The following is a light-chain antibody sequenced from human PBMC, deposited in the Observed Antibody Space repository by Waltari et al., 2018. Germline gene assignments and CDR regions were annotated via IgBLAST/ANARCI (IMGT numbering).Light chain of an antibody. V-gene: IGLV1-44*01. CDR3: AAWDDSLSGYV. Sequence: QSVVTQPPSASGTPGQRVTISCSGSSPNIGSNPVNWYQQLPGTAPKLLINNNSQRPSGVPDRFSGSKSGTSASLAISGLLSDDEAEYYCAAWDDSLSGYVFGTGTNVSVL. J-gene: IGLJ1*01. CDR2: NNS. CDR1: SPNIGSNP.